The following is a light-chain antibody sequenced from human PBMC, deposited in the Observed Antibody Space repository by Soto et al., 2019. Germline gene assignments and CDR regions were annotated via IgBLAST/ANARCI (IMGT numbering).Light chain of an antibody. Sequence: HSVLTQPPSESGSPGQSVTISCTGTSSDVGGYKYVSWYQQYPGKAPKLMIYAVSKRPSGVPDRFSGSKSANTAPLTVSGLQAEAEADYYCSSYVGSNNYVFGNGTKVT. CDR1: SSDVGGYKY. V-gene: IGLV2-8*01. J-gene: IGLJ1*01. CDR2: AVS. CDR3: SSYVGSNNYV.